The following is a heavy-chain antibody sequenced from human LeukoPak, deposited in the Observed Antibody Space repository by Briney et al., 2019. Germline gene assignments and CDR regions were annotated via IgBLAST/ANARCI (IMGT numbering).Heavy chain of an antibody. CDR2: IITGNNYR. CDR1: GFTFSTYR. D-gene: IGHD5-12*01. V-gene: IGHV3-21*01. Sequence: GGSLRLSCEASGFTFSTYRMNWVRQAPGKGLGWVSSIITGNNYRYYADSVKGRFTISRDNAENSLYLQMNSLRAEDTAVYYCARDRGVATIIFDYWGQGTLVTVSS. CDR3: ARDRGVATIIFDY. J-gene: IGHJ4*02.